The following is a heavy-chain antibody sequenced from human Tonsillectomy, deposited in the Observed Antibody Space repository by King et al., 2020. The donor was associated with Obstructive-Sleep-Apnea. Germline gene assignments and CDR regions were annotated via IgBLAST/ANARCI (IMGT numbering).Heavy chain of an antibody. J-gene: IGHJ5*02. CDR1: GGSISSAGYS. D-gene: IGHD4-23*01. V-gene: IGHV4-30-4*07. CDR2: IYYSGST. Sequence: VQLQESGPGLVKPSQTLSLTCAVSGGSISSAGYSWNWIRQPPGKGLEWIGYIYYSGSTYYNPSLKSRVTISVDTSKNQFSLKLNSVTAADTAVYYCARGRATVVSGWFDPWGQGTLVTVSS. CDR3: ARGRATVVSGWFDP.